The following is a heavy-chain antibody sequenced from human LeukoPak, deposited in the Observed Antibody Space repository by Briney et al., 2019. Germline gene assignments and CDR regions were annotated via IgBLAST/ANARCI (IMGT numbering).Heavy chain of an antibody. CDR2: IYYSGST. V-gene: IGHV4-59*01. J-gene: IGHJ5*02. CDR3: ARDRVDRGWFDP. Sequence: PSETLSLTCTVSGGCISSYYWSWIRQPPGKGLEWIGYIYYSGSTNYNPSLKSRVTISVDTSKNQFSLKLSSVTAADTAVYYCARDRVDRGWFDPWGQGTLVTVSS. CDR1: GGCISSYY.